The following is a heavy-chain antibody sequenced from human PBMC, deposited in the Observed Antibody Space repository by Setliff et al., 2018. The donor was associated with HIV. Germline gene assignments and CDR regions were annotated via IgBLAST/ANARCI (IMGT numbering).Heavy chain of an antibody. V-gene: IGHV4-61*09. CDR3: ARERWNCDYYYYGMDV. Sequence: SETLSLTCTVSGGSISSGTYYWSWIRQPAGKGLEWIGHIYTSGSTDYNPTFKSRVTISEDTSKNQVSLKVSSVTAADTAVYYCARERWNCDYYYYGMDVWGQGTTVTVSS. CDR1: GGSISSGTYY. J-gene: IGHJ6*02. D-gene: IGHD1-7*01. CDR2: IYTSGST.